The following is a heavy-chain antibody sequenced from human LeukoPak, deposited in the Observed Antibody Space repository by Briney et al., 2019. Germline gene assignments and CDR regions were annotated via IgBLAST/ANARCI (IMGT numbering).Heavy chain of an antibody. V-gene: IGHV4-31*03. J-gene: IGHJ4*02. Sequence: SETLSLTCTVSGGSISSGGYYWSWIRQHPGKGLEWIGYIYYSGSTYYNPSLKSRVTISVDTSKNQFSLKLSSVTAAGTAVYYCAKTYYYDPFDYWGQGTLVTVSS. CDR1: GGSISSGGYY. D-gene: IGHD3-22*01. CDR2: IYYSGST. CDR3: AKTYYYDPFDY.